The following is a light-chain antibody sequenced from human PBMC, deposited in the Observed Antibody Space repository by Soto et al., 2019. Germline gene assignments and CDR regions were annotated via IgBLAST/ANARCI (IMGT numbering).Light chain of an antibody. V-gene: IGKV1-16*02. J-gene: IGKJ1*01. Sequence: SNYVAWFQQKPGKAPKSLIFGASRLQSGVPSKFSGGGSGTDFTLTINGLQAEDFATYYCQQYNSYPWTYGQGTKVDIK. CDR3: QQYNSYPWT. CDR2: GAS. CDR1: SNY.